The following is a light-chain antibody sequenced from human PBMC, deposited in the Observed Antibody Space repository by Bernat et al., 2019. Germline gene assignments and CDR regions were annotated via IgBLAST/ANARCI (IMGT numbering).Light chain of an antibody. Sequence: QSALTQPASVSGSPGQSITISCTGTSSDIGSYNYVSWYQQHPGKAPKLLIYAVANRPSGVSNRFSASKSGNTASLTIFGLQAEDEADYYCSSYTRSSTYVSGTGTNVTVL. CDR1: SSDIGSYNY. CDR2: AVA. CDR3: SSYTRSSTYV. V-gene: IGLV2-14*03. J-gene: IGLJ1*01.